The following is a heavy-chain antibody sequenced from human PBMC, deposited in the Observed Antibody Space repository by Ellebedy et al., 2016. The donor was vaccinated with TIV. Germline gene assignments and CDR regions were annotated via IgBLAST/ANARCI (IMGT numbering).Heavy chain of an antibody. CDR1: GFTFSSYA. J-gene: IGHJ4*02. Sequence: GESLKISXAASGFTFSSYAMHWVRQAPGKGLEWVAVISYDGSNKYYADSVKGRFTISRDNSKNTLYLQMNSLRAEDTAVYYCARTGYSGSYLDYWGQGTLVTVSS. V-gene: IGHV3-30-3*01. CDR2: ISYDGSNK. CDR3: ARTGYSGSYLDY. D-gene: IGHD1-26*01.